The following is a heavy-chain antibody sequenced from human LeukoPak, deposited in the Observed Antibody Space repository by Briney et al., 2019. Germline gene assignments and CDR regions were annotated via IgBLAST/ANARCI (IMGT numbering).Heavy chain of an antibody. CDR1: GGSISSYY. Sequence: SETLSLTCTVSGGSISSYYWSWIRQPPGKGLEWIGYIYYSGSTNYNPSLKSRVTISVDTSKNQFSLKLSSVTAADTAVYYCARQRDPIVPFDYWGQGTLVTVSS. CDR2: IYYSGST. V-gene: IGHV4-59*01. J-gene: IGHJ4*02. D-gene: IGHD2-2*01. CDR3: ARQRDPIVPFDY.